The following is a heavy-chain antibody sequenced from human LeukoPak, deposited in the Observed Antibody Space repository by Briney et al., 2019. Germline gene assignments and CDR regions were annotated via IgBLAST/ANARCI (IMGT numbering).Heavy chain of an antibody. CDR1: GFTFSGHY. CDR2: ISSSSSTI. V-gene: IGHV3-48*04. J-gene: IGHJ6*03. CDR3: ARALWGYNLIDYYYYYMDV. D-gene: IGHD5-24*01. Sequence: AGGSLRLSCAASGFTFSGHYMNWVRQAPGKGLEWVSYISSSSSTIYYADSVKGRFTISRDNAKNSLYLQMNSLRAEDSAVYYCARALWGYNLIDYYYYYMDVWGKGTTVTVSS.